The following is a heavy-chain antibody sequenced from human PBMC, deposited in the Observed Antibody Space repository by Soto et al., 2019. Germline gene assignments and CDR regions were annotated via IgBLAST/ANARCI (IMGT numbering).Heavy chain of an antibody. CDR1: GYTFTSDY. CDR3: ARGSYTSMLDY. Sequence: GASVKVSCTASGYTFTSDYMHWVRQAPGQGLEWMGIVNPSGGTTSYPQKFQGRVTMTRDTSTSTVYMELSSLRSEDTAVYYCARGSYTSMLDYWGQGTLVTVSS. J-gene: IGHJ4*02. V-gene: IGHV1-46*01. D-gene: IGHD6-13*01. CDR2: VNPSGGTT.